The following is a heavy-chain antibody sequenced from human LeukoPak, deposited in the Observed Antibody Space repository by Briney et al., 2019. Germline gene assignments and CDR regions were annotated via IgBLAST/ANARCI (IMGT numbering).Heavy chain of an antibody. CDR1: GGSISGDY. J-gene: IGHJ4*02. CDR3: ARLYGSGVDC. Sequence: SETLSLTCTVSGGSISGDYWSWIRQPPGKGLEWIGYIYYSGSTKYNASLKSRVTISLDTSKNQFSLKLSSVTAADTAVYYCARLYGSGVDCWGQGTLVTVSS. V-gene: IGHV4-59*01. CDR2: IYYSGST. D-gene: IGHD3-10*01.